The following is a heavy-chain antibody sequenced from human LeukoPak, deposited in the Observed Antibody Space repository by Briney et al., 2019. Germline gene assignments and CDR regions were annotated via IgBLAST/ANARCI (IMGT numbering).Heavy chain of an antibody. CDR2: ISGSGGST. CDR1: GFTFSSYA. V-gene: IGHV3-23*01. J-gene: IGHJ5*02. Sequence: GGSLRLSCAASGFTFSSYAMSWVRQAPGKGLEWVSAISGSGGSTYYADSVKGRFTISRDNSKNTLYLQMNSLRAEDTAVYYCAKEGGAVAAAGMYNWFDPWGQGTLVTVSS. CDR3: AKEGGAVAAAGMYNWFDP. D-gene: IGHD6-13*01.